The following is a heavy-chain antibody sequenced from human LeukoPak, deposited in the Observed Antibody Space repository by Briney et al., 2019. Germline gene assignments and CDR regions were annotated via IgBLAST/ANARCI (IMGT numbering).Heavy chain of an antibody. V-gene: IGHV4-39*07. CDR3: AREWGGDQGLSWLDP. CDR2: IYYSGST. CDR1: GGSISSSSYY. J-gene: IGHJ5*02. D-gene: IGHD4-17*01. Sequence: SETLSLTCTVSGGSISSSSYYWGWIRQPPGKGLEWIGSIYYSGSTYYNPSLKSRVTISVDTSKNQFSLKLSSVTAADTAVYYCAREWGGDQGLSWLDPWGQGTLVTVSS.